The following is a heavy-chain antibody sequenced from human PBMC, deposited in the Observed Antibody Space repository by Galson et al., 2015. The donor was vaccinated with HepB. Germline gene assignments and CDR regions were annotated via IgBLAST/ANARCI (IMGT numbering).Heavy chain of an antibody. CDR3: ARHMYSGSSKGAFDI. D-gene: IGHD1-26*01. Sequence: QSGAEVKKSGESLKISCKGSGYSFTNYWIGWVRQMPGKGLEWMGIIYPGDSDTRKSPSLQGQVTISADKSIRTAYLQWSSLKASDTAMYYCARHMYSGSSKGAFDIWGQGTMVTVSS. J-gene: IGHJ3*02. V-gene: IGHV5-51*01. CDR2: IYPGDSDT. CDR1: GYSFTNYW.